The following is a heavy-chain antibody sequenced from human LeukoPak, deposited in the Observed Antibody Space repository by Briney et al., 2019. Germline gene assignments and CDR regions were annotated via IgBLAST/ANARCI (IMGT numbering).Heavy chain of an antibody. J-gene: IGHJ4*02. CDR1: GFTVSSNY. CDR3: ARAYSRESGYDFVFEN. CDR2: LYSGGST. Sequence: GGSLRLSCAASGFTVSSNYMSWVRQAPGKGLEWVSILYSGGSTYYADSVKGRFTISRDDSKNTLLLQMNSLRAEDTAVYYCARAYSRESGYDFVFENWGQGTLVSVSS. V-gene: IGHV3-66*01. D-gene: IGHD5-12*01.